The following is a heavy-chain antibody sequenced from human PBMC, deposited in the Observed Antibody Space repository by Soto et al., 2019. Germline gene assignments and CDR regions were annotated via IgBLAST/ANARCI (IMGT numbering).Heavy chain of an antibody. CDR1: GGSISSYY. CDR2: IYYSGST. J-gene: IGHJ4*02. Sequence: PSETLSLTCTVSGGSISSYYWSWIRQPPGKGLEWIGYIYYSGSTNYNPSLKSRVTISVDTSKNQFSLKLSSVTAADTAVYYCARVGGYSGYDLALAVDYWGQGTLVTVSS. D-gene: IGHD5-12*01. V-gene: IGHV4-59*01. CDR3: ARVGGYSGYDLALAVDY.